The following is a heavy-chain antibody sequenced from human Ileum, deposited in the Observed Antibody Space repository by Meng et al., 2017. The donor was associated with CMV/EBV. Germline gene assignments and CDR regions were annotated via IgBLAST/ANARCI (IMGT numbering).Heavy chain of an antibody. CDR2: TSYDGNNK. J-gene: IGHJ5*02. CDR1: GFTFSSYA. CDR3: TREPRPAGTGFGWFDP. V-gene: IGHV3-30*04. Sequence: GESLKISCAASGFTFSSYAMHWVRQALGKGLEWVAVTSYDGNNKYYADSVKGRFTISRDNSKNTLFLQMNSLRGEDTAVYYCTREPRPAGTGFGWFDPWGQGTLVTVSS. D-gene: IGHD6-13*01.